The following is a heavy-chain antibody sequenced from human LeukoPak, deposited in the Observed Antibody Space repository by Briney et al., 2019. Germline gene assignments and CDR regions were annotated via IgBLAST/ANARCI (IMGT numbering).Heavy chain of an antibody. Sequence: SETPSLTCTVSSGSFRTYYWSWIRQPPGKGLEWIGYIFYNEGTSYNPSLKSRVTISVDTSNNQLSLKVNSVTAADTAMYYCVKSNSRYQPWTLDIWGRGTMVTVSS. CDR1: SGSFRTYY. J-gene: IGHJ3*02. CDR3: VKSNSRYQPWTLDI. D-gene: IGHD2-2*01. V-gene: IGHV4-59*01. CDR2: IFYNEGT.